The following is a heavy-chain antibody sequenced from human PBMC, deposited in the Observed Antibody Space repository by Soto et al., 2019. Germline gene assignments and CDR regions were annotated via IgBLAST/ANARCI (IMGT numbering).Heavy chain of an antibody. J-gene: IGHJ6*02. CDR1: GFSFSSYA. D-gene: IGHD3-10*01. CDR2: ISYDGSNK. CDR3: ARDKWFGSHYFYYGLDV. V-gene: IGHV3-30-3*01. Sequence: GGSLRLSCAASGFSFSSYAMHWVRQAPGKGLEWVAVISYDGSNKYHTDSVKGRFTISRDNSKNTLYLQMNSLRVEDTAVYYCARDKWFGSHYFYYGLDVWGQGTTVTVSS.